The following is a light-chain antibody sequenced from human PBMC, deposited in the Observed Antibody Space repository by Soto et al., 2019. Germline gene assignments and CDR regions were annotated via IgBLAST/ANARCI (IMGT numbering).Light chain of an antibody. V-gene: IGLV2-14*01. Sequence: QSALTQPVSVSGSPGQSITISCTGTSSDVGSYNYVSWYQQHPGKAPKLMIYDVTNRPSGVSNRFSGSKSGNTASLTISGLQAEDEADYYCTSFTSSSTPSVFGGGTKLTVL. J-gene: IGLJ3*02. CDR3: TSFTSSSTPSV. CDR2: DVT. CDR1: SSDVGSYNY.